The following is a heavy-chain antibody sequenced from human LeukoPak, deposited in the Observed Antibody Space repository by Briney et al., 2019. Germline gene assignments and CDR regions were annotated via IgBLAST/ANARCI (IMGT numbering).Heavy chain of an antibody. CDR1: GFTFSNYA. V-gene: IGHV3-69-1*01. CDR3: ATDSGYNAFDV. J-gene: IGHJ3*01. CDR2: IRSGGST. D-gene: IGHD5-12*01. Sequence: PGGSLRLSCAASGFTFSNYAMNWVRQAPGKGLEWVSTIRSGGSTYYVDSVKGRFTISRDNAKNSLYLQMNSLRVEDTAVYYCATDSGYNAFDVWGQGTMVSVSS.